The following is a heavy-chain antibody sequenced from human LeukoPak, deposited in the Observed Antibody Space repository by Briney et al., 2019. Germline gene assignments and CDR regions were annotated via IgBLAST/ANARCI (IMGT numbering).Heavy chain of an antibody. CDR2: IYSGGST. V-gene: IGHV3-53*01. D-gene: IGHD5-12*01. CDR3: ARGRGYSGYAFVYYYYMYV. Sequence: VGSLRLSCAASEFTVSSNYMSWVRQAPGKGLEWVSVIYSGGSTYYADSVKGRFTISRDNSKNTLYLQMNSLRAEDTAVYYCARGRGYSGYAFVYYYYMYVWAKGTTVTVSS. J-gene: IGHJ6*03. CDR1: EFTVSSNY.